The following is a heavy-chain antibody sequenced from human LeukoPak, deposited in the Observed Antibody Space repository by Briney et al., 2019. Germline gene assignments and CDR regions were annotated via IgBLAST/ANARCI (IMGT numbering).Heavy chain of an antibody. Sequence: SETLSLTCSVSGGSINSGDFHWSWVRQSPGKGLEWIGCINYRGSTDYNSSPKSRLIISVDTSKNHFSLKLNSVTAADTAVYYCASLGGYYNYWGQGRLVIVSS. CDR1: GGSINSGDFH. J-gene: IGHJ4*02. D-gene: IGHD3-22*01. CDR3: ASLGGYYNY. CDR2: INYRGST. V-gene: IGHV4-30-4*01.